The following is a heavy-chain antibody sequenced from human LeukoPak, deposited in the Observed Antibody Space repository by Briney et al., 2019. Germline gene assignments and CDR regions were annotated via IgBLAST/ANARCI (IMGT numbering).Heavy chain of an antibody. D-gene: IGHD6-19*01. CDR2: IYYSGST. CDR1: GGSISSYY. CDR3: ARFRDKGGWYGDYFDY. V-gene: IGHV4-59*01. Sequence: SETLSLTCTVSGGSISSYYWSWIRRPPGKGLEWIGYIYYSGSTNYNPSLKSRVTISVDTSKNQFSLKLSSVTAADTAVYYCARFRDKGGWYGDYFDYWGQGTLVTVSS. J-gene: IGHJ4*02.